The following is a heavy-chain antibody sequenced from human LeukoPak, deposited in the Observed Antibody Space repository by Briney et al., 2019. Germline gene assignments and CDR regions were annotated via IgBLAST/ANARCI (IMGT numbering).Heavy chain of an antibody. CDR2: IKQDGSEK. J-gene: IGHJ6*02. D-gene: IGHD3-9*01. CDR1: GFTFSSYW. V-gene: IGHV3-7*01. Sequence: GGSLRLSCAASGFTFSSYWMSWVRQAPGKGLEWVANIKQDGSEKYYVDSVKGRFTISRDNAKNSLYPQMNSLRAEDTAVYYCAREAGIVTGYYTAWADYGMDVWGQGTTVTVSS. CDR3: AREAGIVTGYYTAWADYGMDV.